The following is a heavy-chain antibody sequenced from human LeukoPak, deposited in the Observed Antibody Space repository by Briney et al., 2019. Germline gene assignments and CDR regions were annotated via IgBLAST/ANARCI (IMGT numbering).Heavy chain of an antibody. D-gene: IGHD3-22*01. Sequence: GGSLRLSCAASGITFRYHWMHWGGRVPGKGRRWCSRLQHDGVSKTYADSVKGRFTIYRDNAKNTLYLQMISLRDEDRAIYFCAKGAEYFYDSSGLIDFWGQGTLATVSS. CDR3: AKGAEYFYDSSGLIDF. CDR2: LQHDGVSK. J-gene: IGHJ4*02. CDR1: GITFRYHW. V-gene: IGHV3-74*01.